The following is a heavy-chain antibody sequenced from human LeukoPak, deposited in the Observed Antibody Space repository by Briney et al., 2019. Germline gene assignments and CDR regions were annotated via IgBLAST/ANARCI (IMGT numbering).Heavy chain of an antibody. D-gene: IGHD1-14*01. J-gene: IGHJ5*02. CDR2: IYYSGST. Sequence: SETLSLTCTVSGGSISSGGYYWSWIRQHPGKGLEWIGYIYYSGSTYYNPSLKSRVTISVDTSKDQFSLKLSSVTAADTAVYYCASENNVGNWFDPWGQGTLVTVSS. V-gene: IGHV4-31*03. CDR1: GGSISSGGYY. CDR3: ASENNVGNWFDP.